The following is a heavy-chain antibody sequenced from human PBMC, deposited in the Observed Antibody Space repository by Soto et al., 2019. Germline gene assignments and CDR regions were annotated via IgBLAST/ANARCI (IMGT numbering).Heavy chain of an antibody. J-gene: IGHJ4*02. D-gene: IGHD6-13*01. Sequence: EVQLLGSGGGLVQPGGSLRLSCAASGFTFSSYAMSWVRQAPGKGLEWVSAISGSGVSTYYAASLKGRFTISRDNSKNTLYLQMNSLRAEDTAVYYCAKEHHYSSSWSEFDYWGQGTLVTVSS. CDR1: GFTFSSYA. V-gene: IGHV3-23*01. CDR2: ISGSGVST. CDR3: AKEHHYSSSWSEFDY.